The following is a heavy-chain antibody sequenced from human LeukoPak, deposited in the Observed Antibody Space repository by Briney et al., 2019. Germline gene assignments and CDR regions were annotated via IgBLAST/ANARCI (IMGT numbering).Heavy chain of an antibody. CDR2: IYYSGST. J-gene: IGHJ5*02. CDR3: AKGSVVVIAIGVGNWFDP. V-gene: IGHV4-39*01. Sequence: SETLSLTCTVSGGSISSSSYYWGWIRQPPGKGLEWIGSIYYSGSTYYNPSLKSRVTISVDTSKNQFSLKLSSVTAADTAVYYCAKGSVVVIAIGVGNWFDPWGQGTLVTVSS. CDR1: GGSISSSSYY. D-gene: IGHD2-21*01.